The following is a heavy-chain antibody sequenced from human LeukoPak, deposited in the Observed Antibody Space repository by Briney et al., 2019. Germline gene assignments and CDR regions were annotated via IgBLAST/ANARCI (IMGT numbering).Heavy chain of an antibody. Sequence: GASVKVSCKVSGYTLTELSMHWVRQAPGKGLEWMGGFDPEGGETIYAQKFQGRVAMTEDTSTDTAYMELSSLRSEDTAVYYCATVQWGSSSSNWFDPWGQGTLVTVSS. D-gene: IGHD6-6*01. CDR3: ATVQWGSSSSNWFDP. V-gene: IGHV1-24*01. J-gene: IGHJ5*02. CDR2: FDPEGGET. CDR1: GYTLTELS.